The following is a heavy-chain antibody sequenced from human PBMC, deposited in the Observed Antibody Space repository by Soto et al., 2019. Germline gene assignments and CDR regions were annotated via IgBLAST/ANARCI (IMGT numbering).Heavy chain of an antibody. J-gene: IGHJ4*02. CDR3: ARGSDFWTGYYLVY. CDR1: GGIISSYY. V-gene: IGHV4-59*01. D-gene: IGHD3-3*01. Sequence: SETLSLTCTVSGGIISSYYWNWIRQPPGKGLEWIGYVYNSGTSYNPSLKSRVAISVDTSKNQFSLKLSSVTAADTAVYYCARGSDFWTGYYLVYWGQGTLVTVSS. CDR2: VYNSGT.